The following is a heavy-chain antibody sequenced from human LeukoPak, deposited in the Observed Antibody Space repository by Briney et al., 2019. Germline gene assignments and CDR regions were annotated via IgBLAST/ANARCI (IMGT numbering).Heavy chain of an antibody. Sequence: GGSLRLSCAASGFTFSSYAMSWVRQAPGKGLDWVSVISGSDGSTYYADSVKGRFTISRDNSKNTLYLQMNSLRAEDTAVYYCAKDLYGDYMIDYWGQGTLVTVSS. D-gene: IGHD4-17*01. CDR2: ISGSDGST. CDR1: GFTFSSYA. V-gene: IGHV3-23*01. CDR3: AKDLYGDYMIDY. J-gene: IGHJ4*02.